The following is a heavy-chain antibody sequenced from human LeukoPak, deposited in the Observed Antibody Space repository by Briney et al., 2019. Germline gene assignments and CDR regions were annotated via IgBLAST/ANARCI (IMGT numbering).Heavy chain of an antibody. CDR1: GFTFRSYS. CDR2: ISSSTSTI. CDR3: AKDRGGFTHYFDF. Sequence: PGGSLRLSCTASGFTFRSYSMNWVRQAPGKGLEGVSYISSSTSTIYYTASVKRRFTISRDNAKNSLYLQMDSLRAEDTAVYYGAKDRGGFTHYFDFWGQGILVTVSS. D-gene: IGHD3-10*01. V-gene: IGHV3-48*01. J-gene: IGHJ4*02.